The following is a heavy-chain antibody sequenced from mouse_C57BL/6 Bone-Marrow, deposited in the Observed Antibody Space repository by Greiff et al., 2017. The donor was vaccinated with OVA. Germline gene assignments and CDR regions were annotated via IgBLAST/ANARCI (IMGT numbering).Heavy chain of an antibody. CDR1: GFTFSDYG. CDR3: ARENPYAMDY. V-gene: IGHV5-17*01. J-gene: IGHJ4*01. Sequence: EVKLEESGGGLVKPGGSLKLSCAASGFTFSDYGMHWVRQAPEKGLEWVAYISSGSSTIYYADTVKGRFTISRDNAKNTLFLQMTSLRSEDTAMYYCARENPYAMDYWGQGTSVTVSS. CDR2: ISSGSSTI.